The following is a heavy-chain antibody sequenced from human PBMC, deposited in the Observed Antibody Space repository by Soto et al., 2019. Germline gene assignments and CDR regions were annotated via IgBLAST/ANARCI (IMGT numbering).Heavy chain of an antibody. Sequence: EVQLVESGGGLVQPGGSLRLSCAASGFTFSSYSMNWVRQAPGKGLEWVSYISSSSSTIYYAASVKGRFTISRDNAKNSLYLQMNSLRAEDTAVYYCARDLNYGLLDYWGQGTLVTVSS. CDR2: ISSSSSTI. CDR3: ARDLNYGLLDY. CDR1: GFTFSSYS. D-gene: IGHD4-17*01. J-gene: IGHJ4*02. V-gene: IGHV3-48*01.